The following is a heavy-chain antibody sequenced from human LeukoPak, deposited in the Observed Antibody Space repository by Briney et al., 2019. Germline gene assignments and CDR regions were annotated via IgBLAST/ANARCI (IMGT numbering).Heavy chain of an antibody. Sequence: SSETLSLTCTVSGGSISSYYWSWFRQPPGKGLDWIGYMHYSGSTNYNPSLRSRVTISVDTSKNQFSLKLSSVTAADTAVYYCARDKAGYGDYFDYWGQGTLVTVSS. D-gene: IGHD5-18*01. CDR2: MHYSGST. V-gene: IGHV4-59*01. J-gene: IGHJ4*02. CDR1: GGSISSYY. CDR3: ARDKAGYGDYFDY.